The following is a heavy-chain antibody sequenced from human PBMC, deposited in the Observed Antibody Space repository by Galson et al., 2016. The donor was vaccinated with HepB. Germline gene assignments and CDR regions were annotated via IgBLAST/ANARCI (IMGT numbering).Heavy chain of an antibody. D-gene: IGHD6-13*01. CDR3: AKYSSSWFDY. CDR1: GFTFNRIS. CDR2: ISGRGGAP. J-gene: IGHJ4*02. Sequence: SLRLSCAAPGFTFNRISMSWVRQAPGKGLEWVSGISGRGGAPEYADSVKGRFTISRDNSRNTLYLQMNRLRAEDTTVYYCAKYSSSWFDYWGQGAVVTVFS. V-gene: IGHV3-23*01.